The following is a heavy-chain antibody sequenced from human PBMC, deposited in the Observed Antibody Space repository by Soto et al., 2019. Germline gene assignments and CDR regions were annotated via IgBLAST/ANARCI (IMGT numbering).Heavy chain of an antibody. D-gene: IGHD1-26*01. CDR1: GFTFSSYG. V-gene: IGHV3-33*01. CDR2: IWYDGSNK. Sequence: QVQLVESGGGVVQPGRSLRLSCAASGFTFSSYGMHWVRQAPGKGLEWVAVIWYDGSNKYYADSVKGRFTISRDNSKNTLYLQMISLRAEDTAVYYCARWASYRIDYWGQGTLVTVSS. J-gene: IGHJ4*02. CDR3: ARWASYRIDY.